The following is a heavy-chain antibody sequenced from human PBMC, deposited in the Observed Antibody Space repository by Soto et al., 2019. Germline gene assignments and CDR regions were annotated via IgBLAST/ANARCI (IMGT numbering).Heavy chain of an antibody. V-gene: IGHV1-69*13. J-gene: IGHJ4*02. CDR2: IIPIFGTA. Sequence: SVKVSCKASGGTFDSYAISWVRQAPGRGLEWMGGIIPIFGTANYPQKFQGRVTITADESTSTAYMELSSLRSEDTALYYCATLHHCSGGSCYPPHFDYWGQGSLVTVS. CDR1: GGTFDSYA. CDR3: ATLHHCSGGSCYPPHFDY. D-gene: IGHD2-15*01.